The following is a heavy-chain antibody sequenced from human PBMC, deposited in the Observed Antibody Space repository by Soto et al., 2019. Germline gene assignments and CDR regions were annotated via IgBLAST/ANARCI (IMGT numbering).Heavy chain of an antibody. V-gene: IGHV1-69*02. D-gene: IGHD6-13*01. CDR3: ARGGSSSWYGTPNYYYSGMAV. Sequence: QVQLVQSGAEVKKPGSSVKVSCKASGGTFSSYTISWVRQAPGQGLEWMGRIIPILGIANYAQKFQGRVTITANKSTSTASMELSSLRSEDTAVYYCARGGSSSWYGTPNYYYSGMAVWGQGTTVTVAS. CDR1: GGTFSSYT. CDR2: IIPILGIA. J-gene: IGHJ6*02.